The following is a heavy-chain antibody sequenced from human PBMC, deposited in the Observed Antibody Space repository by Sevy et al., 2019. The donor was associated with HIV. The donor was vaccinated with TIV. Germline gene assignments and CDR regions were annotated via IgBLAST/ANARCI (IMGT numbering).Heavy chain of an antibody. Sequence: ASVKVSCKVSGYTLTELSMHWVRQAPGKGLEWMGGFDPEDGETIYAQKFQGRVTMTEDTSTDTAYMELSSLRSEDTAVYYCATKTADDDFWSGRSWYFDLWGRGTLVTVSS. CDR3: ATKTADDDFWSGRSWYFDL. CDR2: FDPEDGET. CDR1: GYTLTELS. D-gene: IGHD3-3*01. J-gene: IGHJ2*01. V-gene: IGHV1-24*01.